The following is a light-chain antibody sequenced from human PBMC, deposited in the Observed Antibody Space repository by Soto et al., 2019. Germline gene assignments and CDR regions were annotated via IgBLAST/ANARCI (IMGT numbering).Light chain of an antibody. CDR3: QQSYSTPLT. V-gene: IGKV1-39*01. J-gene: IGKJ4*01. Sequence: DIQMTQPPSSLSASAGDRVTITCRASQSIRSYLNWYQQKPGKAPKLLIYDASNLQSGVPSRFSGSGSGTDFTLTISSLQPEDFATYYCQQSYSTPLTFGGGTKVDIK. CDR1: QSIRSY. CDR2: DAS.